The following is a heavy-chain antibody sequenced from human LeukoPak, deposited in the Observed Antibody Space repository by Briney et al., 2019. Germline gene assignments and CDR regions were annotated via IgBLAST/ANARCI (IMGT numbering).Heavy chain of an antibody. CDR1: GFTFDDYA. D-gene: IGHD1-26*01. Sequence: DRSLRLSSAASGFTFDDYAMHWVRQAPGKGLEWVSGISWDSGSIGYADSVKGRFTISRDNSKNTLYLQMNSLRAEDTALYYCAKMWESFSGYFDSWGQGTLVTVSS. CDR2: ISWDSGSI. J-gene: IGHJ4*02. CDR3: AKMWESFSGYFDS. V-gene: IGHV3-9*01.